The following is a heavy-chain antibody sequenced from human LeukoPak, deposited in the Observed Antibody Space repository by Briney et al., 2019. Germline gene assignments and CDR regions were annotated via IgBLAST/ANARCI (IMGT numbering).Heavy chain of an antibody. CDR3: ARATGKGILTGRKLDN. CDR2: ISGSGGST. D-gene: IGHD3-9*01. CDR1: GFTFSSYA. J-gene: IGHJ4*02. Sequence: GGSLRLSCAASGFTFSSYAMSWVRQARGKGLEWVSAISGSGGSTYYADSVKGRFTISRDNSKNTLYLQMNSLRAEDTAVYYCARATGKGILTGRKLDNWGQGTLVTVSS. V-gene: IGHV3-23*01.